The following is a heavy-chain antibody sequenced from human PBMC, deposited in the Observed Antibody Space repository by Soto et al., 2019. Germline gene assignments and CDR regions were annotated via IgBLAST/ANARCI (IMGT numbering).Heavy chain of an antibody. CDR1: GFTFSSYA. CDR2: ISYDGSNK. D-gene: IGHD1-1*01. Sequence: GGSLRLSCAASGFTFSSYAMHWVRQAPGKGLEWVAVISYDGSNKYYADPVKGRFTISRDNSKNTLYLQMNSLRAEDTAVYYWGREGETRHVVFDIGGQGTMATAS. J-gene: IGHJ3*02. CDR3: GREGETRHVVFDI. V-gene: IGHV3-30-3*01.